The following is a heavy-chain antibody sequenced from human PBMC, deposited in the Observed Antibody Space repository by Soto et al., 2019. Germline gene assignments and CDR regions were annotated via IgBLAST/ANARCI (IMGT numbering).Heavy chain of an antibody. CDR2: IYYTGST. V-gene: IGHV4-59*01. J-gene: IGHJ4*02. CDR1: GGSISSYY. D-gene: IGHD2-2*01. CDR3: ARAFGSTMPSLY. Sequence: SETLSLTCTVSGGSISSYYWNWIRQSPGKGLEWIGYIYYTGSTNYNPSLKSRVTISVDTSNNQFPLRLSSVTAADTAVYYCARAFGSTMPSLYWGQGTLVTVSS.